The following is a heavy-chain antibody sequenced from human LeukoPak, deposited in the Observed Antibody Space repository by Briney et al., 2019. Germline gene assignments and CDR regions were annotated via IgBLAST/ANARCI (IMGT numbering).Heavy chain of an antibody. CDR1: GGSISSGDYY. Sequence: SETLSLTCTVSGGSISSGDYYWSWIRQPPGKGLEWIGYIYYSGSTYYNPSLKSRVTISVDTSKNQFSLKLSSVTAADTAVYYCCGGGYDFWSGSVFDYWGQGTLVTVSS. J-gene: IGHJ4*02. CDR3: CGGGYDFWSGSVFDY. CDR2: IYYSGST. V-gene: IGHV4-30-4*03. D-gene: IGHD3-3*01.